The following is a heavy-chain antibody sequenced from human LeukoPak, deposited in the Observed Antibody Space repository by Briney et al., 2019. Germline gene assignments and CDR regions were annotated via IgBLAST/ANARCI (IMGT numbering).Heavy chain of an antibody. J-gene: IGHJ3*02. D-gene: IGHD3-16*02. V-gene: IGHV1-69*01. Sequence: SVKVSCKASGGTLRNFGISWVRQAPGQGLEWMGGTIPLFDTANYAHKFQGRINIIADEATSTAYMELTGLRSEDTAVYYCAREDQFVIQRAFDIWGQGTVVTVSS. CDR2: TIPLFDTA. CDR3: AREDQFVIQRAFDI. CDR1: GGTLRNFG.